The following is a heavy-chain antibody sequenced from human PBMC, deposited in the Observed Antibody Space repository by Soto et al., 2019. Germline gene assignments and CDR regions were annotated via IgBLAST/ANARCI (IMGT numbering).Heavy chain of an antibody. D-gene: IGHD2-2*01. Sequence: SETLSLTCTVSGGSISSYYWSWIRQPPGKGLEWIGYIYYSGSTNYNPSLKSRVTISVDTSKNQFSLKLSSVTAADTAVYYCAGLGYCSSTSCYDGGDAFDIWGQGTMVTVSS. CDR1: GGSISSYY. CDR2: IYYSGST. J-gene: IGHJ3*02. CDR3: AGLGYCSSTSCYDGGDAFDI. V-gene: IGHV4-59*01.